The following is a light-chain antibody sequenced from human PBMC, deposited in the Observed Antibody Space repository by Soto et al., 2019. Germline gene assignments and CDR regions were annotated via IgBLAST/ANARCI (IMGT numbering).Light chain of an antibody. CDR3: QQYNNYPLT. V-gene: IGKV1-5*03. J-gene: IGKJ2*01. CDR2: AAS. Sequence: DIQMTQSPSTLSASLGDRVTITCRASQSVGNWLAWYQQKPGTAPKLLIFAASDLETEVPSRFSGGGVGTEFTLTINSLKADDFAVYYCQQYNNYPLTFGQGTKLE. CDR1: QSVGNW.